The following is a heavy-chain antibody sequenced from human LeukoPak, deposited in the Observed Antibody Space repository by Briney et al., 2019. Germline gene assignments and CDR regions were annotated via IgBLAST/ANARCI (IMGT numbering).Heavy chain of an antibody. CDR3: ARVVLNGYYFDY. CDR1: GFTFSNYG. J-gene: IGHJ4*02. D-gene: IGHD3-9*01. Sequence: GGSLRLSCAASGFTFSNYGMHWVRQAPGKGLEWVAVIWDDGSNEYYADSVKGRFTIFRDNRRNTLYLQMNSLRAEDTAVYYCARVVLNGYYFDYWGQGTLVTVSS. CDR2: IWDDGSNE. V-gene: IGHV3-33*01.